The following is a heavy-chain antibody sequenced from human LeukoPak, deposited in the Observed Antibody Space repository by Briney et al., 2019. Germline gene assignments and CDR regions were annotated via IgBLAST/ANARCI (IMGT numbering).Heavy chain of an antibody. CDR1: GGSISTYY. V-gene: IGHV4-59*01. CDR3: AREVVAAAGTVDY. CDR2: IYYSGST. Sequence: SETLSLTCTVSGGSISTYYWSWIQQPPGKGLEWIGYIYYSGSTNYNPSLKSRVTISVDTSKNQFSLKLSSVTAADTAVYYCAREVVAAAGTVDYWGQGTLVTVSS. D-gene: IGHD2-15*01. J-gene: IGHJ4*02.